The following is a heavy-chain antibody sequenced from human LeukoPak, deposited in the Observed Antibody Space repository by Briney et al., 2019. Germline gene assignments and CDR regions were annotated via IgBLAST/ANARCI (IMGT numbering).Heavy chain of an antibody. CDR2: INAGNGNT. CDR1: GYTFTSYA. V-gene: IGHV1-3*01. J-gene: IGHJ5*02. Sequence: ASVKVSCKASGYTFTSYAMHWVRQAPGQRLELMGWINAGNGNTKYSQKFQGRVTITRDTSASTAYMELSSLRSEDTAVYYCASALTTVTTGFDPWGQGTLVTVSS. CDR3: ASALTTVTTGFDP. D-gene: IGHD4-17*01.